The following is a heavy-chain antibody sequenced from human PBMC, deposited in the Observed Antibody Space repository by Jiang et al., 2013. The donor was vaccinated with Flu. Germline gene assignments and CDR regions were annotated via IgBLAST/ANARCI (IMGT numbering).Heavy chain of an antibody. V-gene: IGHV1-18*01. D-gene: IGHD2-2*01. CDR3: AASPRTYCSGTSCHFAN. CDR2: INPYNGNT. CDR1: AYTFATYV. Sequence: SGAEVKKPGASVKVSCEASAYTFATYVLTWVRQAPGQGFEWMGWINPYNGNTHYPQKVQGRVIMTTETSTSTAYMELTNLRSDDTAVYYCAASPRTYCSGTSCHFANWGQGTLVTVSS. J-gene: IGHJ4*02.